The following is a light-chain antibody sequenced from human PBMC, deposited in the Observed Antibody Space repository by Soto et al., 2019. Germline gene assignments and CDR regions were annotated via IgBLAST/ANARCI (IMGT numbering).Light chain of an antibody. V-gene: IGLV2-14*01. CDR2: EVS. CDR3: LSKTISMTYV. J-gene: IGLJ1*01. Sequence: QSALTQPASVSGSPGQSITISCTGTSSDVGYYYYVSWYQQHPGKVPKLMIYEVSNRPPGISPRFSGSKSGNTATLTISGLQAEDEDDSYCLSKTISMTYVFGTGTRSPS. CDR1: SSDVGYYYY.